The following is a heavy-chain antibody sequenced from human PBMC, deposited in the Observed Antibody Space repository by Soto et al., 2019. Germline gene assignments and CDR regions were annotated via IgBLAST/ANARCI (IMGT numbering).Heavy chain of an antibody. V-gene: IGHV5-51*01. D-gene: IGHD6-13*01. CDR3: ARQATYSSSWPD. CDR1: GYSFTRYL. Sequence: GESLNLSCKGSGYSFTRYLIGWVRQMPGRGLEWMGIIYPADSDTRYSPSFQGQVTISADKSISTAYLQWSSLKASDTAMYFCARQATYSSSWPDWGQGTLVTVSS. J-gene: IGHJ4*02. CDR2: IYPADSDT.